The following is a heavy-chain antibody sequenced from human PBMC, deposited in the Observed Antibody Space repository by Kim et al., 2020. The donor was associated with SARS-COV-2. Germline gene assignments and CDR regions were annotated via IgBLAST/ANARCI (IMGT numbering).Heavy chain of an antibody. D-gene: IGHD2-2*01. Sequence: GGSLRLSCAASGFTVSSNYMSWVRQAPGKGLEWVSVIYSGGSTYYADSVKGRFTISRDNSKDTLYLQMNSLRAEDTAVYYCARDTYCSSTSCYPLRYFDLWGRGTLVTVSS. CDR1: GFTVSSNY. CDR3: ARDTYCSSTSCYPLRYFDL. CDR2: IYSGGST. V-gene: IGHV3-53*01. J-gene: IGHJ2*01.